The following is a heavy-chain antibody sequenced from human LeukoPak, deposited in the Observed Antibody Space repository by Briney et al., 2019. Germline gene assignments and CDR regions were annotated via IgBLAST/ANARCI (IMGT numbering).Heavy chain of an antibody. CDR2: IYYSGST. D-gene: IGHD3-22*01. V-gene: IGHV4-31*03. Sequence: SETLSLTCTVSGGSISNINYSWSWIRRPPGKGLEWIGYIYYSGSTYYNPALRSRVTISVDTSKNQFSLKLSSVTAADTAVYYCARSPVPDYRDSSGYYYGEGDYWGQGTLVTVSS. CDR3: ARSPVPDYRDSSGYYYGEGDY. J-gene: IGHJ4*02. CDR1: GGSISNINYS.